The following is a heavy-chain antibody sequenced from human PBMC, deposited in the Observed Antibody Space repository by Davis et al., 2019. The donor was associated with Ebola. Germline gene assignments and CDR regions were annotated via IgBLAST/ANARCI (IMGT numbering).Heavy chain of an antibody. CDR2: ISHSGSI. J-gene: IGHJ5*02. V-gene: IGHV4-34*01. CDR1: GGSLNGSF. Sequence: PSETLSLTCAVYGGSLNGSFWSWIRQSPGMGLEWIGEISHSGSINSNPSLKSRVTISVDTSRNQFSLRLSSVTAADTAVYFCARDLAAAGMEWWFDPWGQGTLVTVSS. D-gene: IGHD6-13*01. CDR3: ARDLAAAGMEWWFDP.